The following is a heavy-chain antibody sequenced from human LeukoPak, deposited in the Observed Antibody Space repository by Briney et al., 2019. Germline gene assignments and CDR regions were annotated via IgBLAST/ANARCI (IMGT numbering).Heavy chain of an antibody. V-gene: IGHV4-34*01. CDR1: GGSFSGYY. J-gene: IGHJ4*02. CDR2: INHSGST. CDR3: ARGRRSYNSSWKFDY. Sequence: SETLSLTCAVYGGSFSGYYWSCIRQPPGKGLEWIGEINHSGSTNYNPSLKSRVTISVDTSKNQFSLKLSSVTAADTAVYYCARGRRSYNSSWKFDYWGQGTLVTVSS. D-gene: IGHD6-13*01.